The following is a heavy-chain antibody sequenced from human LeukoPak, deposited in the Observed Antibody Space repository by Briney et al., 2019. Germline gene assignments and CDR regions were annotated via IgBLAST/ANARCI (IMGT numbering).Heavy chain of an antibody. Sequence: GGSLRLSCAASGFTFSTYRMSWVRQAPGKGLEWVANIREGGSDRYYVDSVKGRFTISRDNAKNSLYLQMNSLRAEDTAVYYCARGLREYSGIDYWGLGTLVTVS. CDR1: GFTFSTYR. V-gene: IGHV3-7*05. CDR2: IREGGSDR. J-gene: IGHJ4*02. D-gene: IGHD5-12*01. CDR3: ARGLREYSGIDY.